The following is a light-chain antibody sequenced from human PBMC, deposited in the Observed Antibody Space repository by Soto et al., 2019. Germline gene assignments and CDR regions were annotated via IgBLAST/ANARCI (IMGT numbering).Light chain of an antibody. CDR3: CSYVGRNTYV. J-gene: IGLJ1*01. V-gene: IGLV1-47*02. CDR1: SSNIGSNY. Sequence: QSVLTQPPSASGTPGQRVTISCSGSSSNIGSNYVYWYQQLPGTAPKLLVFDDNQRPSGVPDRFSDSKSGTSASLAISGLRSEDEADYYCCSYVGRNTYVFGTGTKVTVL. CDR2: DDN.